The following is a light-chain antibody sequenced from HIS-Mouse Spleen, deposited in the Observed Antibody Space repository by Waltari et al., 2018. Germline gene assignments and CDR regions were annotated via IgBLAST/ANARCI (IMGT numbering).Light chain of an antibody. CDR1: TSDVGGYNY. Sequence: QSALTQPRSVSGSPGQSVTISCTGTTSDVGGYNYVSWYQQHPGKAPKLMIYDVSKRPSGVPDRFSGSKSGNTASLTISGLQAEDEADYYCCSYAGSYTSAHWVFGGGTKLTVL. J-gene: IGLJ3*02. CDR2: DVS. V-gene: IGLV2-11*01. CDR3: CSYAGSYTSAHWV.